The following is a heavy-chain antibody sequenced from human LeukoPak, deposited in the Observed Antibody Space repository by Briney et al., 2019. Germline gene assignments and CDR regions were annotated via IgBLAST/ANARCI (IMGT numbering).Heavy chain of an antibody. J-gene: IGHJ4*02. V-gene: IGHV1-2*02. D-gene: IGHD2-2*01. CDR2: INPNSGGT. Sequence: GASVKVSCKASGYTFTGYYMHWVRHAPGQGLEWMGWINPNSGGTNYAQKFQGRVTMTRDTSISTAYMELSRLRSDDTAVYYCARVWGLGCCSSTSCPPEGYWGQGTLVTVSS. CDR1: GYTFTGYY. CDR3: ARVWGLGCCSSTSCPPEGY.